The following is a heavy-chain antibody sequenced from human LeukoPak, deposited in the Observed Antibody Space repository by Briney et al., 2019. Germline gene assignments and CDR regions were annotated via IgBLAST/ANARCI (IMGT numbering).Heavy chain of an antibody. CDR1: GFTFSSEW. Sequence: GGSLRLSCAASGFTFSSEWMHWVRRAPGKGLVWVARMNSDGSDTTYADSVKGRFTISRDNAKSTLYLQMNSLRAEDTAIYYCSRDTFGDRGYWGQGTLVTVSS. CDR3: SRDTFGDRGY. CDR2: MNSDGSDT. D-gene: IGHD2-21*02. V-gene: IGHV3-74*01. J-gene: IGHJ4*02.